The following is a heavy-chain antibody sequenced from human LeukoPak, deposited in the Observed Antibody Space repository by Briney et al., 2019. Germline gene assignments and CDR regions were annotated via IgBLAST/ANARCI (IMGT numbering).Heavy chain of an antibody. D-gene: IGHD1-20*01. V-gene: IGHV3-30*18. CDR1: GFTFSSYG. Sequence: GRSLRLSCAASGFTFSSYGMHWVRQAPGKGLEWVAVISYDGSNKYYADSVKGRFTISRDNSKNTLYLQMNSLRAEDTAVYYCAKSEWSYNWSDVGMGYFDYWGQGTLVTVSS. J-gene: IGHJ4*02. CDR3: AKSEWSYNWSDVGMGYFDY. CDR2: ISYDGSNK.